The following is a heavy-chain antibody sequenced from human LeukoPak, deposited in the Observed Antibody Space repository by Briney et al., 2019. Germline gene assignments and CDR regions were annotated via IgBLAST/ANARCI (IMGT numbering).Heavy chain of an antibody. V-gene: IGHV3-48*01. CDR2: ISSSSSAK. D-gene: IGHD1-26*01. J-gene: IGHJ5*02. CDR1: GFTFSTYS. Sequence: PGGSLRLSCAASGFTFSTYSMNGVRQAPGKGLEWVSYISSSSSAKYYADSVKGRFTISRDNAKNSLYLQMNSLRAEDTAVYYCASESYRFFDRFGFDPWGQGTLVTVSS. CDR3: ASESYRFFDRFGFDP.